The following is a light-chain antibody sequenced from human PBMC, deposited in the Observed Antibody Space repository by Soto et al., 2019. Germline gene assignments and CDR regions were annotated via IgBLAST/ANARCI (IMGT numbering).Light chain of an antibody. CDR2: GAS. Sequence: EIVLTQSPCTLSLSPGERATISCRASQSVSSSYLAWYQQKPGQAPRLLIYGASSRATGIPDRFSGSGSGTDFTLTISRLEPEDFAVYYCQQRSNWPRTFGQGTKVDIK. V-gene: IGKV3D-20*02. J-gene: IGKJ1*01. CDR3: QQRSNWPRT. CDR1: QSVSSSY.